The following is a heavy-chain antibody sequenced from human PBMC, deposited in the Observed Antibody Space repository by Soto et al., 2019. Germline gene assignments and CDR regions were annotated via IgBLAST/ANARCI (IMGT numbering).Heavy chain of an antibody. CDR2: ISAYNGNT. V-gene: IGHV1-18*01. Sequence: ASVKVSCKASGYTFTSYGISWVRQAPGQGLEWMGWISAYNGNTNYAQKLQGRVTMTTDTSTSTAYMELRSLRSDDTAVYYCARDSDYYDSSGYYALFDYWGQGTLVTVSS. CDR3: ARDSDYYDSSGYYALFDY. J-gene: IGHJ4*02. D-gene: IGHD3-22*01. CDR1: GYTFTSYG.